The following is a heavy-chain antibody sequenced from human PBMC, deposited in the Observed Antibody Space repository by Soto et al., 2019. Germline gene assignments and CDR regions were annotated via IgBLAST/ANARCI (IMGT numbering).Heavy chain of an antibody. CDR2: LSSSGSTI. J-gene: IGHJ3*02. CDR1: GFTFSDYY. CDR3: ARVRTYDYGDYDDAFDI. Sequence: GGSLRLSCAASGFTFSDYYMSWIRQAPGKGLEWVSYLSSSGSTIYYADSVKGRFTISRDNAKNSLYLQMNSLRAEVTAVYYGARVRTYDYGDYDDAFDIWGQGTMVTVSS. D-gene: IGHD4-17*01. V-gene: IGHV3-11*01.